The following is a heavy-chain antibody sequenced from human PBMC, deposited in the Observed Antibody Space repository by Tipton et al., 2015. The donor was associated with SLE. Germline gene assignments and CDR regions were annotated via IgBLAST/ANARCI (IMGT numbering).Heavy chain of an antibody. J-gene: IGHJ4*02. CDR2: LAWDRIHS. V-gene: IGHV3-43D*03. Sequence: SLRLSCAASGFTFDDYAMRWVRQPPGKGLEWVSLLAWDRIHSYYADSVKGRFTISRDTAKNSVNLQMNSLRVEDTALYFCARYSTSFAFDCWGQGTPVTVSS. D-gene: IGHD6-6*01. CDR1: GFTFDDYA. CDR3: ARYSTSFAFDC.